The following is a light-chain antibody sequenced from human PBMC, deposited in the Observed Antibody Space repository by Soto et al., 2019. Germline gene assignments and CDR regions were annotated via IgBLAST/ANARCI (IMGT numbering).Light chain of an antibody. J-gene: IGKJ4*01. CDR1: QSVSSN. Sequence: EIVMTQSPATLSVSPGERATLSCRASQSVSSNLAWYQQKPGQAPRLLIYDASNRATGIPARFSGSGSGTDFTLTISGLQPEDFATYYCQQLTRYPSTFGGGTKVDIK. CDR3: QQLTRYPST. V-gene: IGKV3D-15*01. CDR2: DAS.